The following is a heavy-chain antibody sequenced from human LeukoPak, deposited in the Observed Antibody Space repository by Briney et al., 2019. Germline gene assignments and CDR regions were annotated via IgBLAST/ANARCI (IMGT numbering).Heavy chain of an antibody. CDR1: GYTFTGYY. Sequence: GASVKVSCKASGYTFTGYYMHWVRQAPGQGLEWMGWINPNSGGTNYAQKFQGRVTMTRDTSISTAYMELSRLRSDDTAVYYCAREEVVVPAAPIDYWGQGTLVTVSS. J-gene: IGHJ4*02. D-gene: IGHD2-2*01. CDR3: AREEVVVPAAPIDY. CDR2: INPNSGGT. V-gene: IGHV1-2*02.